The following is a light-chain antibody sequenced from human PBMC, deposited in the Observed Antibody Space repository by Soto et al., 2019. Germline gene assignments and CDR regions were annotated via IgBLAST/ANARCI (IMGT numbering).Light chain of an antibody. CDR1: QSISRS. CDR2: DAS. J-gene: IGKJ5*01. Sequence: EIVLTMSPSILAVSTGERATLSCRASQSISRSLAWYQQKPGQAPRLLIYDASNRATGIPARFSGSGSGTDFTLTISRLEPEDFAVYYCQQYGSSPPITFGQGTRLEI. V-gene: IGKV3-20*01. CDR3: QQYGSSPPIT.